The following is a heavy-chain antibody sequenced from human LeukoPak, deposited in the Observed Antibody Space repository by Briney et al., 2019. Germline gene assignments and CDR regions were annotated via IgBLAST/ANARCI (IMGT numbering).Heavy chain of an antibody. D-gene: IGHD1-14*01. CDR1: GGSVSNYY. J-gene: IGHJ4*02. CDR2: IYYSGTT. V-gene: IGHV4-59*02. CDR3: ATGSSYPPGELDY. Sequence: SSETLSLTCAVSGGSVSNYYWSWVRQPPGKGLEYIGYIYYSGTTNYNPSLKSRVTMSLDTSKNQFSLKLSSVTAADMALYFCATGSSYPPGELDYWGQGSLVTVSS.